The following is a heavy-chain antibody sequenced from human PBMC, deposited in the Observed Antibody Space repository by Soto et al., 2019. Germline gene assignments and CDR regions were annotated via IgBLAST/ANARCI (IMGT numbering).Heavy chain of an antibody. Sequence: GGSLRLSCAASGFTFSDYYMSWIRQAPGKGLEWVSYISSSGSTIYYADSVKGRFTISRDNAKNSLCLQMNSLRAEDTAVYYCARDSFPLSIAARNAYYGMDVWGQGTTVTVSS. D-gene: IGHD6-6*01. J-gene: IGHJ6*02. CDR2: ISSSGSTI. V-gene: IGHV3-11*01. CDR1: GFTFSDYY. CDR3: ARDSFPLSIAARNAYYGMDV.